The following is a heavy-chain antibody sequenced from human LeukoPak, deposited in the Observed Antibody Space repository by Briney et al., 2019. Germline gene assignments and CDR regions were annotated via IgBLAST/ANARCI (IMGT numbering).Heavy chain of an antibody. Sequence: PSETLSLTCAVYGGSFSGYYWSWIRQPPGKGLEWIGEINHSGSTNYNPSLKSRVTISVDTSKDQFSLKLSSVTAADTAVYYCAACFRYSGSHDYWGQGTLVTDSS. V-gene: IGHV4-34*01. CDR3: AACFRYSGSHDY. CDR2: INHSGST. J-gene: IGHJ4*02. CDR1: GGSFSGYY. D-gene: IGHD1-26*01.